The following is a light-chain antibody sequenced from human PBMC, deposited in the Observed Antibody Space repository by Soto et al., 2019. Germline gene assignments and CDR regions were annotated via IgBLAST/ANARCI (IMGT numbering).Light chain of an antibody. V-gene: IGLV2-14*01. CDR2: DVT. CDR3: SSYTSSSTLV. Sequence: QSALTQPAFVSGSPGQSITISCTGTSSDVGGYNFVSWYQQHPGKVPKLMIYDVTNRPSGVSNRFSGSKSGNTASLTISGLQADDEADYYCSSYTSSSTLVFGTGTKLTVL. J-gene: IGLJ1*01. CDR1: SSDVGGYNF.